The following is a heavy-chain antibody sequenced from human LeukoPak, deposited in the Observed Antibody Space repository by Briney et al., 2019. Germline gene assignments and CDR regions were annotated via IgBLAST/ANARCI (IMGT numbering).Heavy chain of an antibody. J-gene: IGHJ4*02. CDR3: ARTPYDSSGYYPPPFDY. Sequence: GESLKISCKGSGYSFTSYWIGWVRQMPGKGLEWMGIIYPGDSDTRYSPSFQGQVTISAGKSISTAYLQWSSLKASDTAMYYCARTPYDSSGYYPPPFDYWGQGTLVTVSS. V-gene: IGHV5-51*01. CDR2: IYPGDSDT. D-gene: IGHD3-22*01. CDR1: GYSFTSYW.